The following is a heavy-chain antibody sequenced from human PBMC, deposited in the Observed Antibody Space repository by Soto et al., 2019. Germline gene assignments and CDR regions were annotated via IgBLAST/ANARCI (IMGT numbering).Heavy chain of an antibody. CDR1: GGSISSGGYF. V-gene: IGHV4-30-2*01. J-gene: IGHJ4*02. Sequence: SETLSLTCAVSGGSISSGGYFCNWIRQPPGKGLEWIGYIYHSGSTYYNPSLKSRVTISVDRSKNQFSLKLSSVTAADTAVYYCARGMTTVTTFDYWGQGTLVTVSS. CDR2: IYHSGST. CDR3: ARGMTTVTTFDY. D-gene: IGHD4-17*01.